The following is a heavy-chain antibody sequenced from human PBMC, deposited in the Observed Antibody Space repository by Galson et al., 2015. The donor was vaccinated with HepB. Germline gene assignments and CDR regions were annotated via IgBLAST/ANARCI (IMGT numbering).Heavy chain of an antibody. Sequence: SLRLSCAASGFTFSSYSMNWVRQAPGKGLEWVSSISSSSSYIYYADSVKGRFTISRDNAKNSLYLQMNSLRAEDTAVYYCARGGEHDFWSGTRYFDYWGQGTLVTVSS. CDR3: ARGGEHDFWSGTRYFDY. J-gene: IGHJ4*02. D-gene: IGHD3-3*01. CDR1: GFTFSSYS. CDR2: ISSSSSYI. V-gene: IGHV3-21*01.